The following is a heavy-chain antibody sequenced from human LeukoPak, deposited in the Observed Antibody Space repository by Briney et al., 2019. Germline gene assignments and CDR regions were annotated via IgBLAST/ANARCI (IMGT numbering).Heavy chain of an antibody. CDR2: ISSSGSTI. J-gene: IGHJ4*02. Sequence: GGSLRLSCAASGFTFSSYEMNWVRQAPGKGLEWVSYISSSGSTIYYADSVKGRFTIPRDNAKNSLYLQMNSLRAEDTAVYYCARDGKGLAYYFDYWGQGTLVTVSS. CDR1: GFTFSSYE. CDR3: ARDGKGLAYYFDY. V-gene: IGHV3-48*03. D-gene: IGHD6-19*01.